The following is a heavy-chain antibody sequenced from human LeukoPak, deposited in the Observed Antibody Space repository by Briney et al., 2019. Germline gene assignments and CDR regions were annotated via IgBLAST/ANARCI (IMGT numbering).Heavy chain of an antibody. J-gene: IGHJ4*02. D-gene: IGHD1-26*01. V-gene: IGHV3-23*01. CDR1: GFTFSSYA. CDR2: ISGSGGST. Sequence: GGSLRLSCAASGFTFSSYAMSWVRQAPGKGLEWVSAISGSGGSTYYADSVKGRFTISRDNSKNQLSLQMNSLSAEDTAVYYCAKIYLDSTRGIPTSLVDYWGQGTLVTVSS. CDR3: AKIYLDSTRGIPTSLVDY.